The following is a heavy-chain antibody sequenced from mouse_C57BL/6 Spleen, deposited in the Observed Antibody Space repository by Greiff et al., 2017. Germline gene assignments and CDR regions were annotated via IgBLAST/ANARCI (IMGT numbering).Heavy chain of an antibody. CDR2: IYPGDGDT. CDR1: GYAFSSSW. V-gene: IGHV1-82*01. CDR3: ARSELYFDY. Sequence: VQLQQSGPELVKPGASVKISCKASGYAFSSSWMNWVKQRPGKGFEWIGRIYPGDGDTNYKGKFKGKATLTADKSSSTAYMQLSSLTSEDSAVYFCARSELYFDYWGQGTTLTVSS. J-gene: IGHJ2*01.